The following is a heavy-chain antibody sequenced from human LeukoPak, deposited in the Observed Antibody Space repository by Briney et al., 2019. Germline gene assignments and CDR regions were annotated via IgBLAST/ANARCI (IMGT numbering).Heavy chain of an antibody. D-gene: IGHD1-26*01. CDR3: ARMYSGTSYYFDF. J-gene: IGHJ4*02. V-gene: IGHV4-59*01. CDR2: FSYSGST. CDR1: GVSISDYH. Sequence: SETLSLTCSVSGVSISDYHWIWIRQPPAKGLEWMGYFSYSGSTRYNPSLKSRVTMSVDTSKDQFSLRLISVAAADTAVYYCARMYSGTSYYFDFWGQGTLVTVSS.